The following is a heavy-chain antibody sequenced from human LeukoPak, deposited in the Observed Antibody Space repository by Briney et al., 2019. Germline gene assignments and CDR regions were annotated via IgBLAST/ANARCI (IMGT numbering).Heavy chain of an antibody. CDR2: IIPIFGTA. J-gene: IGHJ5*02. D-gene: IGHD3-22*01. CDR1: GGTFSIYA. CDR3: ARDSPPEYYYDSSGPYYWFDP. V-gene: IGHV1-69*13. Sequence: GASVTVSCTASGGTFSIYAISWVRQAPGQGLEWMGGIIPIFGTANYAQKFQGRVTITADESTSTAYMELSSLRSEDTAVYYCARDSPPEYYYDSSGPYYWFDPWGQGTLVTVSS.